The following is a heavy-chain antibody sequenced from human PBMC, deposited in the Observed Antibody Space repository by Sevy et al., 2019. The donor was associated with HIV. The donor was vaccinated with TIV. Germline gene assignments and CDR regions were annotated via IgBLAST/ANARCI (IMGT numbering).Heavy chain of an antibody. CDR2: ISASGYTI. J-gene: IGHJ3*01. V-gene: IGHV3-48*03. CDR1: GFTFSNYA. Sequence: GGSLRLSCAASGFTFSNYAMNWVRQSPGKGLEWVSYISASGYTIYYADSIKGRFSISRDNARNSLHLQMDNLSADDTAIYYCAREMSFWGQGTWVTVSS. CDR3: AREMSF.